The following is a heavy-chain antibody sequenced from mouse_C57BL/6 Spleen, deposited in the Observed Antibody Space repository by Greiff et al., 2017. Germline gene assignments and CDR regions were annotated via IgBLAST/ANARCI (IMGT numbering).Heavy chain of an antibody. D-gene: IGHD4-1*01. V-gene: IGHV1-72*01. J-gene: IGHJ1*03. CDR3: ARSGTGTKGWYFDV. CDR2: IDPNSGGT. CDR1: GYTFTSYW. Sequence: VQLQQPGAELVKHETSVKLSCKASGYTFTSYWMHWVKQRPGRGLEWIGRIDPNSGGTKYNEKFKSKATLTVDKPSSTAYMQLSSLTSEDSAVYYCARSGTGTKGWYFDVWGTGTTVTVAS.